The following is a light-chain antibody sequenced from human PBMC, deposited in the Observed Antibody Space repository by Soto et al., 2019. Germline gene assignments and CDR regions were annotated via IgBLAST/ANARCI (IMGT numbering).Light chain of an antibody. CDR1: SSNIGAGYD. J-gene: IGLJ1*01. CDR2: GNS. Sequence: QPVLTKPPSVSGAPGQRVTISCTGSSSNIGAGYDVHWYQQLPGTAPKLLISGNSNRPSGVPDRFSGSKSGTSASLAITGLQAEDEADYYCQSYDSSLSGRVFGTGTKLTVL. V-gene: IGLV1-40*01. CDR3: QSYDSSLSGRV.